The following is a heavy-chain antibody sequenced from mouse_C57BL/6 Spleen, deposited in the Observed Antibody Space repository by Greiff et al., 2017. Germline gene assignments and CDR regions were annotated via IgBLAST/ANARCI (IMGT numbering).Heavy chain of an antibody. CDR1: GFSLSTSGMG. J-gene: IGHJ1*03. V-gene: IGHV8-12*01. CDR3: ARRAWGYGSSYGYFEV. CDR2: IYWDDDK. D-gene: IGHD1-1*01. Sequence: QVTLKESGPGILQSSQTLSLTCSFSGFSLSTSGMGVSWIRQPSGKGLEWLAHIYWDDDKRYNPSLKSRLTISKDTSRNQVFLKITSVDTADTATYYFARRAWGYGSSYGYFEVWGTGPRSPSPQ.